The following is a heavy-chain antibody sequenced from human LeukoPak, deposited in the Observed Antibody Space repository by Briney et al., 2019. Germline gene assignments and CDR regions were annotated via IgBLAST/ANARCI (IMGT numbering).Heavy chain of an antibody. V-gene: IGHV4-39*02. Sequence: SETLSLTCNVSGGSISSRSYYWSWLRQPPGKGLEWIATIYHSGSTYYNASLKSRVTISVDMSKNHFALRLTSVTAADTAMYYCARGLKYYDRGGRLGYWGQGALVTVSS. D-gene: IGHD3-22*01. CDR3: ARGLKYYDRGGRLGY. CDR1: GGSISSRSYY. CDR2: IYHSGST. J-gene: IGHJ4*02.